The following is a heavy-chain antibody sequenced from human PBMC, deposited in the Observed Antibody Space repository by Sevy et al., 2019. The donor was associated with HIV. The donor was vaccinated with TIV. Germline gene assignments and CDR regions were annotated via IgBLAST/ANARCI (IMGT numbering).Heavy chain of an antibody. Sequence: GGSLGLSCAASGFTFSSYAMHWVRQAPGKGLEWVAVISYDGSNKYYADSVKGRFTISRDNSKNTLYLQMNSLRAEDTAVYYCARTGYCGGDCYSGGYYGMDVWGQGTTVTVSS. CDR3: ARTGYCGGDCYSGGYYGMDV. CDR2: ISYDGSNK. V-gene: IGHV3-30-3*01. D-gene: IGHD2-21*02. J-gene: IGHJ6*02. CDR1: GFTFSSYA.